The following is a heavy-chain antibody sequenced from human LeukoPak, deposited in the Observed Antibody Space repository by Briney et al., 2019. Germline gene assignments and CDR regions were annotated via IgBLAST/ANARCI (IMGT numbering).Heavy chain of an antibody. CDR1: GYSFTSYW. Sequence: GESLKISCKGSGYSFTSYWIGWVRQMPAKGLEWMGIIYPGDSDTRYSPSFQGQVTISADKSISTAYLQCSSLKASDTAMYFCARSEYGDFGVTGYWGEGTLVTVSS. V-gene: IGHV5-51*03. D-gene: IGHD4-17*01. CDR3: ARSEYGDFGVTGY. J-gene: IGHJ4*02. CDR2: IYPGDSDT.